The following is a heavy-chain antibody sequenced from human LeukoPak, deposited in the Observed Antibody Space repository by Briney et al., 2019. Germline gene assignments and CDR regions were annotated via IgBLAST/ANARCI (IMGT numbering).Heavy chain of an antibody. CDR2: IYYSGST. CDR1: AGSLSSYY. V-gene: IGHV4-59*01. J-gene: IGHJ3*02. D-gene: IGHD4-23*01. Sequence: SETLSLTCTVSAGSLSSYYWSWIRQPPGKGLEWIGYIYYSGSTNYNPSLRSRVTISVDTSQNQFSLTLGSVTPSAPPVYSFPRRGVVVTPNAFEIWGQGAMVTVSS. CDR3: PRRGVVVTPNAFEI.